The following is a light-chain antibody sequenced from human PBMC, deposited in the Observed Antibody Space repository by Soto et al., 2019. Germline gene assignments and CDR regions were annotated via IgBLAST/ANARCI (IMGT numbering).Light chain of an antibody. J-gene: IGKJ1*01. V-gene: IGKV3-20*01. CDR1: QSVSSY. Sequence: VFTQSPGTLSLSPGERATLSCRASQSVSSYLAWYQQKPGQAPRLLIYGASSRATGIPDRFSGSGSGTDFTLTISRLEPEDFAVYYCQQYGSSPRTFGQGTKVDIK. CDR3: QQYGSSPRT. CDR2: GAS.